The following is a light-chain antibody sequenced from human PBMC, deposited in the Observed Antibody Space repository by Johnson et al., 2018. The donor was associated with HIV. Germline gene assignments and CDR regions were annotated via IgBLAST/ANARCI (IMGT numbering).Light chain of an antibody. CDR1: SSNIGNNY. V-gene: IGLV1-51*02. J-gene: IGLJ1*01. CDR3: GTWDSSLSVSYV. Sequence: QSVLTQPPSVSAAPGQKVTISCSGSSSNIGNNYVSWYQQLPGTAPKLLIYGNDKQPTGIPDRFSASKSGTSATLGITALQTGDEADYYCGTWDSSLSVSYVFGSWTKVTVL. CDR2: GND.